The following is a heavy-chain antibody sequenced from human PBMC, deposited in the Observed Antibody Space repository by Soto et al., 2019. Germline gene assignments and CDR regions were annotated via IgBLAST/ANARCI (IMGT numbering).Heavy chain of an antibody. CDR1: GGTFSTYA. CDR2: IIPIFSTA. CDR3: ARDEMVVATGSRTWHYYYGMDV. D-gene: IGHD2-15*01. J-gene: IGHJ6*02. Sequence: QVQLVQSGAEVKKPGSSVKVSCKSSGGTFSTYAISWVRQAPGQGLEWMGGIIPIFSTANYAQKFQGRVTIPADESTTTAYMELISLRSEDTAVYYCARDEMVVATGSRTWHYYYGMDVWGQGTTVTVSS. V-gene: IGHV1-69*12.